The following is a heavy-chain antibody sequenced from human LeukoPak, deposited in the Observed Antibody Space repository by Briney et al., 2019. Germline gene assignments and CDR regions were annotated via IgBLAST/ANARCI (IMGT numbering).Heavy chain of an antibody. J-gene: IGHJ2*01. CDR2: IYYSGST. CDR1: GGSVSSGSYY. D-gene: IGHD3-10*01. CDR3: ARGPRLLWFGELLRGWYSDL. Sequence: SETLSLTCTVSGGSVSSGSYYWSWIRQPPGKGLEWIGYIYYSGSTNYNPSLKSRVTISVDTSKNQFSLKLSSVTAADTAVYYCARGPRLLWFGELLRGWYSDLWGRGTLVTVSS. V-gene: IGHV4-61*01.